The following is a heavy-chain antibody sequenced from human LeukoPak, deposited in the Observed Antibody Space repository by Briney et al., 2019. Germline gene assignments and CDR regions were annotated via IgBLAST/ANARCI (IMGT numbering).Heavy chain of an antibody. CDR1: GGTISNYY. CDR3: ARHEGSGWYYFVY. Sequence: SDTLSVTCTVSGGTISNYYWSWMRQPPGQRLEWIGYIYYSGGTNYNAPLKSRVAISVSTFKNQFSLKLNSGTAADTAMYYCARHEGSGWYYFVYWGQGTLVTVSS. D-gene: IGHD6-19*01. V-gene: IGHV4-59*08. J-gene: IGHJ4*02. CDR2: IYYSGGT.